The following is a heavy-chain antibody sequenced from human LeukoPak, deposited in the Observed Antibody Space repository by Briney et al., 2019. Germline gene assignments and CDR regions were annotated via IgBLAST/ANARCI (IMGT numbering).Heavy chain of an antibody. CDR3: ARVSVAGTG. Sequence: PSETLSLTCTVSGGSISSSTYYWGWIRQPPGKGLEWIGSIFYSGRTYYNPSLKSRVTMSVDTSKNQFSLKLSSVTAADTAVYYCARVSVAGTGWGQGTLVTVSS. D-gene: IGHD6-19*01. J-gene: IGHJ4*02. V-gene: IGHV4-39*07. CDR2: IFYSGRT. CDR1: GGSISSSTYY.